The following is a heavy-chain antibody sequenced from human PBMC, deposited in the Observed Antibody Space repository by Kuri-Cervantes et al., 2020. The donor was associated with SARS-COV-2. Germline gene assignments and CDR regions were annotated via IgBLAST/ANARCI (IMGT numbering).Heavy chain of an antibody. V-gene: IGHV3-49*04. Sequence: GGSLRLSCTASGFTFGDYAMSWVRQALGKGLEWVGFIRSRANGGTTEYAASVKGRFTISRDDSKNMAYLQMNSLKTEDTAVYYCTTLIDYWGQGALVTVSS. CDR3: TTLIDY. CDR2: IRSRANGGTT. J-gene: IGHJ4*02. CDR1: GFTFGDYA.